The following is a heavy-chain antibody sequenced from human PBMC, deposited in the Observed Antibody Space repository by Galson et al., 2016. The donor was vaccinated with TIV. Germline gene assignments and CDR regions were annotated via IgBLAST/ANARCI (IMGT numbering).Heavy chain of an antibody. V-gene: IGHV3-7*01. CDR3: ARELHWSGRDY. CDR2: IKQDGSEK. Sequence: LRLSCAASGFTFSGSRMSWVRQAPGKGLEWVANIKQDGSEKYYVNPVKGRFTISRDNAKDSVYLQMNSLRAEDTAVYYCARELHWSGRDYWGQGTLVTVSS. CDR1: GFTFSGSR. D-gene: IGHD3-3*01. J-gene: IGHJ4*02.